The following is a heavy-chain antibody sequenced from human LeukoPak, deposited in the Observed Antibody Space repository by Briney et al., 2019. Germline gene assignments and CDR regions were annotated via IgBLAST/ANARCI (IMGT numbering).Heavy chain of an antibody. D-gene: IGHD1-26*01. J-gene: IGHJ4*02. Sequence: PSETLSLTCTVSGGSISSSSYYWGWIRQPPGKGLEWIGTIYYSGSTYYNPSLKSRVTISVDTSKNQFSLKLSSVTAADTAVYYCAGGAYSQSYYFDYWGQGTLVTVSS. CDR3: AGGAYSQSYYFDY. CDR2: IYYSGST. V-gene: IGHV4-39*07. CDR1: GGSISSSSYY.